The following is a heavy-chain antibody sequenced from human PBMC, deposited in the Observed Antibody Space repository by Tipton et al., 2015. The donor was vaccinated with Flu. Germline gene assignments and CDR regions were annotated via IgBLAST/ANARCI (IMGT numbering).Heavy chain of an antibody. CDR2: ISYSGTT. J-gene: IGHJ6*02. D-gene: IGHD3-3*01. CDR1: GGSMTSAGYY. V-gene: IGHV4-31*03. CDR3: ARVDRLRFFEWPNYSLDV. Sequence: TLSLTCSVSGGSMTSAGYYWSWIRQHPGKGLEWIGHISYSGTTSYNPSLKSRVSISVESSNNQFSLRVSSINAADTAVYYCARVDRLRFFEWPNYSLDVWGHGTTVSVSS.